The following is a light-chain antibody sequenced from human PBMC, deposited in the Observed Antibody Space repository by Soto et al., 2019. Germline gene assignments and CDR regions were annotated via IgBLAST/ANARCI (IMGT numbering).Light chain of an antibody. Sequence: QSVLIQPPSPSGAPGERVTIFFSGSSFNIGSNNVNWYQQVPGTAPKLLVHSNNERPSGVPDRFSGSKSGTSASLAISGLQSEDEADYYCAAWDDSLNSYVFGIGTKVTVL. V-gene: IGLV1-44*01. J-gene: IGLJ1*01. CDR2: SNN. CDR3: AAWDDSLNSYV. CDR1: SFNIGSNN.